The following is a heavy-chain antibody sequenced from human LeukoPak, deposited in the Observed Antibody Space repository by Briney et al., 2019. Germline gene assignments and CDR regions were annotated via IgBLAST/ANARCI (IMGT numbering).Heavy chain of an antibody. CDR3: TTYGSGRKFDY. CDR1: GFSFSDAW. Sequence: GGSLRLSCAASGFSFSDAWMSWVRQIPGKGLEWVGRIESKTDGGTTDYAAPVKGRFTISRDDPTNTLYLQMNSLKSEDTAVYYCTTYGSGRKFDYWGQGILVTVSS. V-gene: IGHV3-15*04. D-gene: IGHD3-10*01. J-gene: IGHJ4*02. CDR2: IESKTDGGTT.